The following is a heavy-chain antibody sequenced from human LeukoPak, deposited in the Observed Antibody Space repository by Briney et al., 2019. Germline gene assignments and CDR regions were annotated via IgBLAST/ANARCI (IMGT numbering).Heavy chain of an antibody. CDR2: IYPGDSDT. CDR1: GYSFTSYW. V-gene: IGHV5-51*01. J-gene: IGHJ6*03. Sequence: GESLQISCKGSGYSFTSYWIGWVRQMPGKGLEWMGIIYPGDSDTRYSPSFQGQVTISADKSISTAYLQWSSLKASDTAMYYCATTTVTTHYYYYMDVWGKGTTVTVSS. CDR3: ATTTVTTHYYYYMDV. D-gene: IGHD4-17*01.